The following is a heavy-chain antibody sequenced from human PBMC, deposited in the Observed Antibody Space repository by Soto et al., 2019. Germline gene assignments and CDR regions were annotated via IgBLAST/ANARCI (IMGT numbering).Heavy chain of an antibody. CDR2: INGDGTTT. CDR3: ARGLYHKYGQDY. Sequence: EVQLVESGGGLVQTGGSLRLSCAASGFTFNDYWVHWVRQAPGKGLVWVSRINGDGTTTNYADSVKGRFTISRDNAQNTLSLQLNSLTDDDTAVYYCARGLYHKYGQDYWGQGTLVTVSS. D-gene: IGHD4-17*01. CDR1: GFTFNDYW. J-gene: IGHJ4*02. V-gene: IGHV3-74*01.